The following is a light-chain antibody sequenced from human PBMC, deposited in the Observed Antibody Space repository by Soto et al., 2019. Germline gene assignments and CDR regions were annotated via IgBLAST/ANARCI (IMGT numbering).Light chain of an antibody. CDR3: QQYNNWPQST. V-gene: IGKV3-15*01. CDR1: QSIRGN. Sequence: EIVMTQSPATLSVSPGERATLSCRASQSIRGNLDWYQQKPGQAPRLLMYGASTRATGIPATFSGSGSGTEFTLTIRSLQSEDFAVYYCQQYNNWPQSTFGGGTKVEIK. CDR2: GAS. J-gene: IGKJ4*01.